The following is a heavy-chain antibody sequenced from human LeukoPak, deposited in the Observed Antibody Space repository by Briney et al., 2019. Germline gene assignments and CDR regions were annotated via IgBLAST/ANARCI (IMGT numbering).Heavy chain of an antibody. V-gene: IGHV5-51*01. CDR2: IYPGDSDT. J-gene: IGHJ6*02. CDR1: GYSFTSYW. D-gene: IGHD1-1*01. Sequence: GESLKISCKGSGYSFTSYWIGWLRQMPGKGLEWMGIIYPGDSDTRYSPSFQGQVTISADKSISTAYLQWSSLKASDTAMYYCARPGSSGWNVGYGMDVWGQGTTVTVSS. CDR3: ARPGSSGWNVGYGMDV.